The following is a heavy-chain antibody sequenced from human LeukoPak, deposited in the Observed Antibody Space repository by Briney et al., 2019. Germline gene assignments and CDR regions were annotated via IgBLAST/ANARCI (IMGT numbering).Heavy chain of an antibody. J-gene: IGHJ4*02. CDR3: ARTPLRFLEWFPFHFDY. CDR2: ISSSSSTI. Sequence: GGSLRLSCAASGFTFSSYSMNWVRQAPGKGLEWVSYISSSSSTIYYADSVKGRFTIPRDNAKNSVYLQMNSLRAEDTAVYYCARTPLRFLEWFPFHFDYWGQGTLVTVSS. V-gene: IGHV3-48*01. CDR1: GFTFSSYS. D-gene: IGHD3-3*01.